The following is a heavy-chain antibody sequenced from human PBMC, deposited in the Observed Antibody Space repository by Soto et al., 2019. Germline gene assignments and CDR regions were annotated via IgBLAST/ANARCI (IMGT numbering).Heavy chain of an antibody. D-gene: IGHD2-15*01. V-gene: IGHV4-39*01. CDR1: GGSISSSSYY. Sequence: PSETLSLTCTVSGGSISSSSYYWGWIRQPPGKGLEWIGSIYYSGSTYYNPSLKSRVTISVDTSKNQFSLKLSSVTAADTAVYYCARAPRYCSGGSCYPPNWFDPWGQGTLVTVSS. J-gene: IGHJ5*02. CDR2: IYYSGST. CDR3: ARAPRYCSGGSCYPPNWFDP.